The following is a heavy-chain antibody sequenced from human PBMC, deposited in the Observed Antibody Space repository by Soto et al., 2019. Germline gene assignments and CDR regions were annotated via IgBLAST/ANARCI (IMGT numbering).Heavy chain of an antibody. V-gene: IGHV2-5*02. CDR2: IYWDDDK. CDR1: GFSLSTSGVG. CDR3: AHTLYGSGSYYSGVDAFDI. J-gene: IGHJ3*02. Sequence: QITLKESGPTLVKPTQTLTLTCTFSGFSLSTSGVGVGWIRQPPGKALEWPALIYWDDDKRYRPSLKSRLTISKDNAKNQAVLTMTNMDTVDTATYYCAHTLYGSGSYYSGVDAFDIWGQGTMVTVSS. D-gene: IGHD3-10*01.